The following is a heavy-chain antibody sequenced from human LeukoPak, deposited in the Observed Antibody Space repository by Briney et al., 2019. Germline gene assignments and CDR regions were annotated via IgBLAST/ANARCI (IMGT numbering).Heavy chain of an antibody. Sequence: SETLSLTCNVSGAFSTNYFWSWIRQPAGKGLEWIGRINTSGDTNYNPSLKSRVTMSVDTSKNQFSLNLSSMTAADTAVYYCARTLLPATMGAFDIWGQGTMVTVSS. CDR3: ARTLLPATMGAFDI. CDR2: INTSGDT. D-gene: IGHD2-2*01. J-gene: IGHJ3*02. V-gene: IGHV4-4*07. CDR1: GAFSTNYF.